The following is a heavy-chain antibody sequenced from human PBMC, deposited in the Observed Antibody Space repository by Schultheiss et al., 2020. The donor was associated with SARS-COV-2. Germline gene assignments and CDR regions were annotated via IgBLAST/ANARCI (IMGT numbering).Heavy chain of an antibody. V-gene: IGHV4-59*01. CDR3: ARARDHYYDSSGYLRCRDYYYYGMDV. Sequence: SETLSLTCTVSGGSISSYYWSWIRQPPGKGLEWIGYIYYSGSTNYNPSLKSRVTISVDTSKNQFSLKLSSVTAADTAVYYCARARDHYYDSSGYLRCRDYYYYGMDVWGQGTTVTVSS. CDR1: GGSISSYY. J-gene: IGHJ6*02. CDR2: IYYSGST. D-gene: IGHD3-22*01.